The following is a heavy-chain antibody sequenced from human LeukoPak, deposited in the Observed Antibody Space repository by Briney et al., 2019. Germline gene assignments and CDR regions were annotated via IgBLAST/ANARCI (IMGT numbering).Heavy chain of an antibody. V-gene: IGHV4-59*01. CDR3: ARGAPYGLYYYYYYMDV. J-gene: IGHJ6*03. CDR1: GGSISSYY. CDR2: IYYSGST. D-gene: IGHD3-10*01. Sequence: SETLSLTCTVSGGSISSYYWSRIRQPPGKGLEWVGYIYYSGSTNYNPSLKRRVAISVDTYKNQFSLKLSSVTAADTAVYYCARGAPYGLYYYYYYMDVWGKGTTVTVSS.